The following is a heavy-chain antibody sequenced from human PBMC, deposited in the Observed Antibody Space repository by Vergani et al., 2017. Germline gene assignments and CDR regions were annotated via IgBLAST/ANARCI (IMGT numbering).Heavy chain of an antibody. CDR3: AREGGSRVGIAARPDAFDI. Sequence: VQLVESGGGLVKPGGSLRLSCAASGFTFSSYSMNWVRQAPGKGLEWVSSISSSSSYIYYADSVKGRFTISRDNAKNSLYLQMNSLRAADTAVYYCAREGGSRVGIAARPDAFDIWGQGTMVTVSS. J-gene: IGHJ3*02. D-gene: IGHD6-6*01. V-gene: IGHV3-21*04. CDR2: ISSSSSYI. CDR1: GFTFSSYS.